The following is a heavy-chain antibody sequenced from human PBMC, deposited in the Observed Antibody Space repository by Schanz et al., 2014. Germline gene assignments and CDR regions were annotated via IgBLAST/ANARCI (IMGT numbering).Heavy chain of an antibody. CDR1: GFSFSRYG. CDR3: ADPDIVATSGY. J-gene: IGHJ4*02. V-gene: IGHV3-30*03. Sequence: QIQLVESGGGVVQPGTSLRLSCTISGFSFSRYGMHWVRQAPGKGLEWVAVISSDETVTYYVDSVKGRFTISRDNAKNSLFLQMNSLRAEDTAVYYCADPDIVATSGYWGQGTLVTVSS. D-gene: IGHD5-12*01. CDR2: ISSDETVT.